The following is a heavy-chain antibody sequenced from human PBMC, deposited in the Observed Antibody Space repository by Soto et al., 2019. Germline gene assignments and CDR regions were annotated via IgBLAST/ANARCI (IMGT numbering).Heavy chain of an antibody. CDR2: TRNKARSYTT. CDR1: GFIFSDQY. CDR3: ARDLGGAPYVDL. J-gene: IGHJ2*01. Sequence: EMQLVESGGRLVQPGGSLRLSCAASGFIFSDQYMDWVRRAPGKGLEWVGRTRNKARSYTTEYAASVKGRFTISRDDSKNSLYLQMNSLKTEDTAVYYCARDLGGAPYVDLWGRGTLVTVSS. D-gene: IGHD3-16*01. V-gene: IGHV3-72*01.